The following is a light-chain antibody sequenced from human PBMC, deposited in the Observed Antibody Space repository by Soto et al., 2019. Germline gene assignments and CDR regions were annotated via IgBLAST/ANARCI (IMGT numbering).Light chain of an antibody. CDR2: SIS. V-gene: IGLV7-43*01. Sequence: QAVVTQEPSLTVSPGGTVTPTCASSTGAVTSDNYPNWFQLKPGQAPKSMIYSISNKHSWTPARFSGYLLGGKAALTLSGVQPEDEAEYYCLLYYGGVYVFGSGTKLTVL. CDR3: LLYYGGVYV. J-gene: IGLJ1*01. CDR1: TGAVTSDNY.